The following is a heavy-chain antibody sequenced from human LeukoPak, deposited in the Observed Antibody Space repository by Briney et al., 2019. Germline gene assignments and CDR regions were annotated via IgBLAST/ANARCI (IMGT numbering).Heavy chain of an antibody. J-gene: IGHJ6*03. D-gene: IGHD3-3*01. CDR3: AKGVTIFGVVIDYYYYMDV. CDR1: GFTFSSYA. V-gene: IGHV3-23*01. CDR2: ISGSGGST. Sequence: GGSLRLSCAASGFTFSSYAMTWVRQAPGKGLEWVSAISGSGGSTDYADSVKGRFTISRDNSKNTLYLRMNSLRAEDTAVYYCAKGVTIFGVVIDYYYYMDVWGKGTTVTVSS.